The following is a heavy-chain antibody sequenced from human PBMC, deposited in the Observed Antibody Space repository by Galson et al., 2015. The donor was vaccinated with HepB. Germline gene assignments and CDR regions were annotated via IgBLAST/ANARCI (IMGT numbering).Heavy chain of an antibody. Sequence: QSGAEVKKPGESLRISCKVSGYTFSNYWIGWVRQMPGKGLEWMGIVYPGDSDARYTPSFQGHVTISADKSIDTAYLQWSSLKTSDTAIYYCAGRGPFFDDIASRYYALDVWGQGTTVTVSS. CDR2: VYPGDSDA. V-gene: IGHV5-51*01. D-gene: IGHD3-3*02. CDR1: GYTFSNYW. CDR3: AGRGPFFDDIASRYYALDV. J-gene: IGHJ6*02.